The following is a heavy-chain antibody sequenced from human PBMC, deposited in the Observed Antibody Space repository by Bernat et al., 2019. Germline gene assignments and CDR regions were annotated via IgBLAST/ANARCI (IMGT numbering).Heavy chain of an antibody. D-gene: IGHD3-16*02. CDR2: VKKKSDGGTT. J-gene: IGHJ3*02. Sequence: EVQLVESGGGLVKPGGSLRLSCAASGFPFSNAWMTWVRQAPGKGLEWVGLVKKKSDGGTTDYAAPVKGRFTISRDDSKNTLFLQMNSLTTEDTAGCYWSAKCWGGDPDAADMGGQGRRVTV. CDR3: SAKCWGGDPDAADM. V-gene: IGHV3-15*01. CDR1: GFPFSNAW.